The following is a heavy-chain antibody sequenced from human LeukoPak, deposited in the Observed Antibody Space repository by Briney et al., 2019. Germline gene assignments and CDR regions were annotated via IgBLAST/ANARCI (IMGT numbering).Heavy chain of an antibody. CDR3: ARLLKMATIVREYYFDY. Sequence: PSETLSLTCTVSGGSISSRSYYWGWIRQPPEEGLEWIRSIYYGGITYSNPSLKSRVTISVDTSKNQFSMKLSSVTAADTAVYYCARLLKMATIVREYYFDYWGQGTLVTVSS. J-gene: IGHJ4*02. CDR1: GGSISSRSYY. V-gene: IGHV4-39*01. D-gene: IGHD5-24*01. CDR2: IYYGGIT.